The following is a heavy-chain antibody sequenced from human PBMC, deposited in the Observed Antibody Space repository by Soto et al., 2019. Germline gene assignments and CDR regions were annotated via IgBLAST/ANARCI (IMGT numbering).Heavy chain of an antibody. D-gene: IGHD7-27*01. J-gene: IGHJ6*03. Sequence: EVQLLESGGGLVQPGGSLRLSCAASGFTFSSYAMSWVRQAPGKGLEWVSAISGSGGSTYYADSVKGRFTISRDNSKNTLYLQMNSLRAEETAVYYCAKRGGRSGEGPYYYYYYMDVWGKGTTVTVSS. CDR2: ISGSGGST. CDR3: AKRGGRSGEGPYYYYYYMDV. V-gene: IGHV3-23*01. CDR1: GFTFSSYA.